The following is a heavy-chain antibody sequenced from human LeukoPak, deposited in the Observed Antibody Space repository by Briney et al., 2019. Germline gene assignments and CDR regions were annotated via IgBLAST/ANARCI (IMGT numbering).Heavy chain of an antibody. CDR1: GFTFSSYG. Sequence: QPGGSLRLSCAASGFTFSSYGMHWVRQAPGKGLEWVAFIQNNGRNKYYGDSVKGRLTISRDNSKNTLYLEMNSLRAEDTAVYYCAKGLSGSHKFDYWGQGTLVTVSS. CDR3: AKGLSGSHKFDY. D-gene: IGHD3-10*01. J-gene: IGHJ4*02. CDR2: IQNNGRNK. V-gene: IGHV3-30*02.